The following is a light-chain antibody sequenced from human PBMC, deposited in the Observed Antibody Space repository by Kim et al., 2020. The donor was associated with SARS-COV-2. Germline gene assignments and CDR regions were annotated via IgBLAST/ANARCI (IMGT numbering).Light chain of an antibody. CDR2: ASS. V-gene: IGKV1-39*01. CDR1: QNIATY. CDR3: QQSYTTPYT. Sequence: SASVVDRINITCRTNQNIATYLHWYQQKPGKAPNLLIDASSSLESGVPSRFSGSGSVTDFTLTIASMQPEDFATYYCQQSYTTPYTFGQGTKLEI. J-gene: IGKJ2*01.